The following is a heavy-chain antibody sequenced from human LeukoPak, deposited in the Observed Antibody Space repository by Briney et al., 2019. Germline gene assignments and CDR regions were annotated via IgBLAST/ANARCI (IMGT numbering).Heavy chain of an antibody. CDR1: GYTFTDFY. J-gene: IGHJ3*01. V-gene: IGHV1-2*02. CDR3: ARGDAIAGGTTDFALDF. CDR2: IHPNTGDA. Sequence: ASVTVACKTSGYTFTDFYIDWVRQAPGQLREWMGWIHPNTGDAAYGQKFQGSVTMTRDRSISTVHMDMGSLTSDDTALYSCARGDAIAGGTTDFALDFWGQGTTVTVSS. D-gene: IGHD4-17*01.